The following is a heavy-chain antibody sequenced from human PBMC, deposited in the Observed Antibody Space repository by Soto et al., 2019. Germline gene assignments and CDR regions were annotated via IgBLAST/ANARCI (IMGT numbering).Heavy chain of an antibody. V-gene: IGHV4-31*03. CDR1: GGSISSGGYY. CDR3: ARESAAGNYYYYGMDV. Sequence: TLSLTCTVSGGSISSGGYYWSWIRQHPGKGLEWIGYFSYSGSTYYNPSLKSRVTISVDTSKNQFSLKLSSVTAADTAVYYCARESAAGNYYYYGMDVWGQGTTVTVSS. J-gene: IGHJ6*02. D-gene: IGHD6-13*01. CDR2: FSYSGST.